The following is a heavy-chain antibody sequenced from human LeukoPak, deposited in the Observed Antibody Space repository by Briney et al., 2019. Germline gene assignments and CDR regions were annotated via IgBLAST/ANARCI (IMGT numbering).Heavy chain of an antibody. CDR2: IYTSGST. V-gene: IGHV4-4*07. Sequence: SETLSLTCTVSGGSISSYYWSRIRQPAGKGLEWIGRIYTSGSTNYNPSLKSRVTMSVDTSKNQFSLKLSSVTAADTAVYYCARDPGLVAARPGYYYYYMDVWGKGTTVTVSS. D-gene: IGHD6-6*01. CDR1: GGSISSYY. CDR3: ARDPGLVAARPGYYYYYMDV. J-gene: IGHJ6*03.